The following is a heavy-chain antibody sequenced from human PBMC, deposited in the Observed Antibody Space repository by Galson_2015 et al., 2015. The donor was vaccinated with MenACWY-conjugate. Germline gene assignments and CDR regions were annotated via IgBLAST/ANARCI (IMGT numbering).Heavy chain of an antibody. CDR1: GASISTDY. J-gene: IGHJ3*02. V-gene: IGHV4-38-2*02. Sequence: ETLSLTCSVSGASISTDYWSWIRQPPGKGLEWIGSIFHSGNTYYNPSLKSRVTVSIDTSKNQFSLKLSSVTAADTAVYYCARDQVPVNDAFDIWGQGTMVTVSS. D-gene: IGHD4-23*01. CDR2: IFHSGNT. CDR3: ARDQVPVNDAFDI.